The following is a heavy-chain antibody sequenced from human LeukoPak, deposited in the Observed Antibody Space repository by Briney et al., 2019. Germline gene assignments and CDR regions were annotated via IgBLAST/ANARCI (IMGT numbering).Heavy chain of an antibody. CDR2: IWYDGSNK. J-gene: IGHJ5*02. V-gene: IGHV3-33*01. CDR3: AREGYYYDSSGYFTA. Sequence: PGGSLRLSCAASGFTFSSYGMHWVRQAPGKGLEWVAVIWYDGSNKYYADSVKGRFTISRDNSKNTLYLQMNSLRAEDTAVYYCAREGYYYDSSGYFTAWGQGTLVTVSS. D-gene: IGHD3-22*01. CDR1: GFTFSSYG.